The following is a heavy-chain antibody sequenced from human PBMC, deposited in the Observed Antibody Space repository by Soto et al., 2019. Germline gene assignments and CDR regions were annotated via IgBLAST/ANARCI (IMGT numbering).Heavy chain of an antibody. CDR2: MNPNNGNA. CDR1: GYTFSTND. V-gene: IGHV1-8*01. CDR3: ARRKERSGPHYLDL. J-gene: IGHJ4*02. Sequence: ASVKVSCKASGYTFSTNDFACVGQATGQGPEWMGWMNPNNGNAGFAQQFRGRVTMTRNTSITTAYMELSSLRTDDTAVYYCARRKERSGPHYLDLWGQGTLVTVSS.